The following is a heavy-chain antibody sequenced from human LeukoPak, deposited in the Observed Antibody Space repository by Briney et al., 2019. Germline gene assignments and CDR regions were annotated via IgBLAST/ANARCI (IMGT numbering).Heavy chain of an antibody. CDR1: GFTFSSYW. D-gene: IGHD4-23*01. J-gene: IGHJ4*02. CDR3: ARGRPHGNDY. V-gene: IGHV3-74*01. Sequence: GGSLRLSCAASGFTFSSYWMNWVRQAPGKGLVWVSRNASDGSSTTYADSVKGRFSISRDNAKNTLYLQMNSLRVEDTAVYYCARGRPHGNDYWGQGTLVTVSS. CDR2: NASDGSST.